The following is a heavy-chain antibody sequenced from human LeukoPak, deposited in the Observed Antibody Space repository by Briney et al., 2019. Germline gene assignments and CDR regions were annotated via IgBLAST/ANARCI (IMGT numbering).Heavy chain of an antibody. CDR1: GYTFTSYA. D-gene: IGHD3-22*01. CDR2: IIPIFGTA. V-gene: IGHV1-69*13. Sequence: GASVKVSCKASGYTFTSYAMNWVRQAPGQGLEWMGGIIPIFGTANYAQKFQGRVTITADESTSTAYMELSSLRSEDTAVYYCASRYYYDSSGYSPLSVYYYGMDVWGQGTTVTVSS. CDR3: ASRYYYDSSGYSPLSVYYYGMDV. J-gene: IGHJ6*02.